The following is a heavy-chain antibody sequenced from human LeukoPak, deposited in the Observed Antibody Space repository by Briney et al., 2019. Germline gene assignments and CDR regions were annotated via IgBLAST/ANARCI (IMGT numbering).Heavy chain of an antibody. J-gene: IGHJ5*02. CDR3: ARGRNYFDSSGYNFVWFDP. CDR2: INQSGST. Sequence: PSETLSLTCAAYGGSFSGVYWSWIRQPPGKGLEWIGEINQSGSTNYNPSLKSRLTISVDTSKRQFSLKLTSVTDADTAVYYCARGRNYFDSSGYNFVWFDPWGQGTPVTVSS. D-gene: IGHD3-22*01. V-gene: IGHV4-34*01. CDR1: GGSFSGVY.